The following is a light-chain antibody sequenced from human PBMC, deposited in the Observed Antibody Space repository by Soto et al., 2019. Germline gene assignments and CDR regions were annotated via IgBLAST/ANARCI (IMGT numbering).Light chain of an antibody. CDR2: DAS. CDR1: HDITSY. V-gene: IGKV1-33*01. CDR3: QKCDYLPI. Sequence: DIQMTQSPSSLSASVGDRVTITCQASHDITSYLNWYQHKPGKAPKLLIYDASILEAGVPSRFSGRGSGTDFSFSISSLQPEDVATYYCQKCDYLPIFGPGTTVDFK. J-gene: IGKJ3*01.